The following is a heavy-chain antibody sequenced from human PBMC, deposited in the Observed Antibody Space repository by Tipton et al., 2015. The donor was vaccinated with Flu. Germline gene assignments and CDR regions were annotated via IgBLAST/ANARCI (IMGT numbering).Heavy chain of an antibody. V-gene: IGHV4-38-2*02. D-gene: IGHD6-19*01. J-gene: IGHJ4*02. CDR1: GDSMRRDYF. Sequence: TLSLTCTVSGDSMRRDYFWGWIRQAPGKGLEWIGNIHYSGSPHYNPSLKSRVTISVDTSKNQFSLRLNSVTDTDTAVYYCARGLSSGWYSVGYLDYWGQGSLVTVSS. CDR2: IHYSGSP. CDR3: ARGLSSGWYSVGYLDY.